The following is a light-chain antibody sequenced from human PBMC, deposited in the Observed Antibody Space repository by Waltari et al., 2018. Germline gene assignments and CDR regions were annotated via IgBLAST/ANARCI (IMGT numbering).Light chain of an antibody. Sequence: QSALTQPRSVSGSPGQSVTISCTGTSSDVGDYTYVSGYQQHPGKVPKLMIYDVSKRPSGVPDRFSGSKSDNTASLTISGLQPEDEAAYYCCSYAGSHTYVFGTGTQVTVL. J-gene: IGLJ1*01. CDR1: SSDVGDYTY. V-gene: IGLV2-11*01. CDR3: CSYAGSHTYV. CDR2: DVS.